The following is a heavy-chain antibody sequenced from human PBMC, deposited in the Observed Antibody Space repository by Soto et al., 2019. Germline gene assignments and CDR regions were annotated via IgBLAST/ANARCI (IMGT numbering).Heavy chain of an antibody. CDR3: ARDRAFGGMDV. D-gene: IGHD3-3*02. CDR1: GYTFTSYA. CDR2: INAGNGNT. Sequence: ASVKVSCKASGYTFTSYAMHWVRQAPGQRLEWMGWINAGNGNTKYSQKFQGRVTITRDTSASTAYMELSSLRSEDTDVYYCARDRAFGGMDVWGQGTTVTVSS. V-gene: IGHV1-3*01. J-gene: IGHJ6*02.